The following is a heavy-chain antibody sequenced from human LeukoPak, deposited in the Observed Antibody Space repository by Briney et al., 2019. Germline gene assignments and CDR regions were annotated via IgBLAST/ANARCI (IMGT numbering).Heavy chain of an antibody. CDR2: IYHSGST. D-gene: IGHD5-18*01. CDR1: GYSISSGYY. CDR3: ARDSPDKDTAMVIGYYYYMDV. V-gene: IGHV4-38-2*02. Sequence: SETLSLTCTVSGYSISSGYYWGWIRQPPGKGLEWIGSIYHSGSTYYNPSLKSRVTISVDTSKNQFSLKLSSVTAADTAVYYCARDSPDKDTAMVIGYYYYMDVWGKGTTVTISS. J-gene: IGHJ6*03.